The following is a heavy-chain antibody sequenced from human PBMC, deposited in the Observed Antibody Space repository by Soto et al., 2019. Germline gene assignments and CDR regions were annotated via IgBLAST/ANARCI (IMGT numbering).Heavy chain of an antibody. CDR1: GVTFNRQD. V-gene: IGHV1-69*13. CDR3: ATSEGRDGYRFDY. J-gene: IGHJ4*02. CDR2: IIPMFGTP. D-gene: IGHD5-12*01. Sequence: GASVKVSCKASGVTFNRQDMRWVRQAPGQGLEWMGGIIPMFGTPHYAEKFQDRVTITADASTGTAYLELSSLTSEDTAVYYCATSEGRDGYRFDYWGPGTLVTVSS.